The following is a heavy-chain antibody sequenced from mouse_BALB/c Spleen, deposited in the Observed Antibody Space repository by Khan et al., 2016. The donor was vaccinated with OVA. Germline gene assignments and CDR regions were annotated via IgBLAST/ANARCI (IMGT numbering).Heavy chain of an antibody. D-gene: IGHD2-1*01. CDR1: GFSLSTSGMG. J-gene: IGHJ3*01. CDR3: ARPPYGNYAWCAY. CDR2: IWWDDDK. V-gene: IGHV8-8*01. Sequence: QVTLKESGPGILQPSQTLSLTCSFSGFSLSTSGMGVGWIRQPSGKGLEWLAHIWWDDDKRYNPALKSRLTISKDTSSNQVFLKIASVDNEDTAIYYCARPPYGNYAWCAYWGQGTLVTVSA.